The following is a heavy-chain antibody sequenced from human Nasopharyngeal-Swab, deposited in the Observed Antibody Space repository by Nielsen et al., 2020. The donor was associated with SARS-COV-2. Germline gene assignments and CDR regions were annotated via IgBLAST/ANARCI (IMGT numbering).Heavy chain of an antibody. J-gene: IGHJ6*02. Sequence: GESLKISCKGSGYSFTSYWIGWVRQMPGKGLEWMGIIYPGDSDTRYSPSFQGQVTISADKFISTAYLQWSSLKASDTAMYYCARQSGSYFGYYYAMDVWGQGTTVTVSS. CDR3: ARQSGSYFGYYYAMDV. CDR2: IYPGDSDT. D-gene: IGHD1-26*01. CDR1: GYSFTSYW. V-gene: IGHV5-51*01.